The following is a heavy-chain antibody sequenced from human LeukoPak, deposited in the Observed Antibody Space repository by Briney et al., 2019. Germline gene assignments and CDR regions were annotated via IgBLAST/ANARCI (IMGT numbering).Heavy chain of an antibody. Sequence: GGSLRLSCAASGFTFSSYSMNWVRQAPGKGLEWVSSISSSSSYIYYADSVKGRFTISRGNAKNSLYLQMNSLRAEDTAVYYCARELSRGYYGMDVWGQGTTVTVSS. CDR3: ARELSRGYYGMDV. J-gene: IGHJ6*02. CDR1: GFTFSSYS. V-gene: IGHV3-21*01. D-gene: IGHD3-10*01. CDR2: ISSSSSYI.